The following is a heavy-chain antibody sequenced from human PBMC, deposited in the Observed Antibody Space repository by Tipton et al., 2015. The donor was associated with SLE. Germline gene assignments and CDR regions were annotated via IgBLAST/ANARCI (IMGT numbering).Heavy chain of an antibody. CDR3: ARGNGFASYYFDY. CDR2: INHSGST. V-gene: IGHV4-34*01. J-gene: IGHJ4*02. D-gene: IGHD3-3*01. CDR1: GGSFSGYY. Sequence: TLSLTCAVYGGSFSGYYWSWIRQPPGKGLEWIGEINHSGSTNYNPSLKSQVTISVDTSKNQFSLRLSSVTAADTAIYYCARGNGFASYYFDYWGQGTLVTVSS.